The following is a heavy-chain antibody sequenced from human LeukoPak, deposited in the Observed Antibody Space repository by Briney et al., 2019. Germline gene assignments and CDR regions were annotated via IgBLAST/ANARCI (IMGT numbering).Heavy chain of an antibody. V-gene: IGHV1-18*01. Sequence: GASVKVSCKASGYTFTSYGISWVRQAPGQGLEWMGWISAYNGNTNYAQKLQVRVTMTTDTSTSTAYMELRSLRSDDTAVYYCARAGISDVTTDFDYWGQGTLVTVSS. CDR1: GYTFTSYG. CDR3: ARAGISDVTTDFDY. CDR2: ISAYNGNT. J-gene: IGHJ4*02. D-gene: IGHD1-14*01.